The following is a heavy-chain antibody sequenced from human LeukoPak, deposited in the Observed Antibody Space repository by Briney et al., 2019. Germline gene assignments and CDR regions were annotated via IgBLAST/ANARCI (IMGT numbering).Heavy chain of an antibody. CDR2: IPSSGRTI. CDR1: GFTFSSYE. CDR3: ARPGSGTHWFDH. Sequence: GGSLRLSCVGSGFTFSSYEMNWVRQAPGKGLEWISYIPSSGRTIYYADSVKGRFNISRDNSKNSLYLQMNSLRAEDTAVYYCARPGSGTHWFDHWGQGTLVTVSS. J-gene: IGHJ5*02. D-gene: IGHD2-2*01. V-gene: IGHV3-48*03.